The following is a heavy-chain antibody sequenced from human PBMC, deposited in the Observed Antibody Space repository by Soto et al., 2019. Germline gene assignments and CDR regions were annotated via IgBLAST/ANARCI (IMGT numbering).Heavy chain of an antibody. V-gene: IGHV4-59*01. D-gene: IGHD4-17*01. J-gene: IGHJ3*02. CDR2: IYYSGST. CDR1: GGSLSSYY. Sequence: PSETLSLTCVVSGGSLSSYYWSWIRQPPGKGLEWIGYIYYSGSTNYNPSLKSRVTISVDTSKNQFSLKLSSVTAADTAVYYCARLYGLDAFDIWGQGTTVTVSS. CDR3: ARLYGLDAFDI.